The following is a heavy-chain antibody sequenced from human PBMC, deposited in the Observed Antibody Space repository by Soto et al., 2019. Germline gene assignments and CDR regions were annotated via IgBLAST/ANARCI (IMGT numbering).Heavy chain of an antibody. V-gene: IGHV1-18*01. CDR3: ARDGPMDRAFDI. D-gene: IGHD3-10*01. Sequence: GASVKVSCKASGYSFPSYGIGWVRQAPGQGLEWMGWISAYNGNTNYAQKLQGRVTMTTDTSTSTAYMELRSLRSGDTAVYYCARDGPMDRAFDIWGQGTMVTVSS. CDR2: ISAYNGNT. J-gene: IGHJ3*02. CDR1: GYSFPSYG.